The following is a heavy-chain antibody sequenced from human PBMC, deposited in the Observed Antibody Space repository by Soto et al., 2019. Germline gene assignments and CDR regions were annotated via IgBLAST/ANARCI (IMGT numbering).Heavy chain of an antibody. V-gene: IGHV4-4*02. CDR1: SGSISSSNW. D-gene: IGHD1-20*01. J-gene: IGHJ4*02. CDR3: ARRGYHLWYFDY. Sequence: SETLSLTCAVSSGSISSSNWWSWVRQPPGKGLEWIGEIYHSGSTNYNPSLKSRVTISVDKSKNQFSLKLSSVTAADTAVYYCARRGYHLWYFDYWGQGTLVTVSS. CDR2: IYHSGST.